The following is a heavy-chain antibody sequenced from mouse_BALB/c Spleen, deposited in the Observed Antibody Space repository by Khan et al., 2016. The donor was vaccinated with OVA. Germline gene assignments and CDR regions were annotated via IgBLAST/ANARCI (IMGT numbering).Heavy chain of an antibody. V-gene: IGHV5-6*01. J-gene: IGHJ3*01. D-gene: IGHD1-1*01. CDR2: ISSGGHYT. Sequence: EVQGVESGGDLVKPGGSLKLSCAASGFTFSTYGMSWVRQTPDMRLEWVATISSGGHYTYYPDSVKGRFTISRENAKNTLYLQMSSLKSEDTAIYYCARLAYYYNSEGFAYWGQGTLVTVSA. CDR1: GFTFSTYG. CDR3: ARLAYYYNSEGFAY.